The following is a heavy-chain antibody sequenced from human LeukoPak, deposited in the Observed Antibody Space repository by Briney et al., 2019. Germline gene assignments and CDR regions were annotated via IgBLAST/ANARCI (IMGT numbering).Heavy chain of an antibody. J-gene: IGHJ4*02. CDR2: INPNSGVT. Sequence: ASVKVSCKASGYTFTGYYIHWVRQAPGQGLEWMGWINPNSGVTHYPQKFQGRVTMTRDTSISTAYMELSRLRSDDTAVYYCAREESIGSYQFLHDYWGQGTLVTVSS. CDR3: AREESIGSYQFLHDY. CDR1: GYTFTGYY. V-gene: IGHV1-2*02. D-gene: IGHD1-26*01.